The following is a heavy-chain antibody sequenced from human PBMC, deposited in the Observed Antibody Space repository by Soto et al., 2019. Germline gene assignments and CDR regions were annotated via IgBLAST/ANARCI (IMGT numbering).Heavy chain of an antibody. CDR3: AKPLYLGYCSGGSCPLPDY. J-gene: IGHJ4*02. Sequence: GGSLRLSCAASGFTFSSYAMSWVRQAPGKGLEWVSAISGSGGSTYYADSVKGRFTISRDNSKNTLYLQMNSLRAEDTAVYYCAKPLYLGYCSGGSCPLPDYWGQGTLVTVSS. D-gene: IGHD2-15*01. CDR2: ISGSGGST. CDR1: GFTFSSYA. V-gene: IGHV3-23*01.